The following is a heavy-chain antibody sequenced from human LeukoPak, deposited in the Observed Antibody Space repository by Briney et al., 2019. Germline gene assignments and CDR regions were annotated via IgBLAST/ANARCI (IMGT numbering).Heavy chain of an antibody. CDR3: AKGVITMVRGVIPYFDY. CDR2: ISGSGGST. Sequence: GGSLRLSCAASGFTFSSYAMSWVRQAPGKGLEWVSAISGSGGSTYYADSVKGRFTISRDNSKNTLYLQMNSLRAEDTAVYYCAKGVITMVRGVIPYFDYWGQGTLVTVSS. CDR1: GFTFSSYA. V-gene: IGHV3-23*01. D-gene: IGHD3-10*01. J-gene: IGHJ4*02.